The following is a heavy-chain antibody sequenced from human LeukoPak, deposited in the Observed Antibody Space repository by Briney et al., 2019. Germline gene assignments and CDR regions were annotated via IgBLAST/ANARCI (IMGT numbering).Heavy chain of an antibody. CDR1: GYTFPSYG. J-gene: IGHJ6*02. D-gene: IGHD2-2*01. CDR3: ARKAGIVVVPAVYYYYYGMDV. Sequence: GASVKVSCRASGYTFPSYGITWVRQAPGQGLDWMGWITTYSGNTNYALNLQGRVTMTTDTSTSTAYMELRSLRSDDTAVYYCARKAGIVVVPAVYYYYYGMDVWGQGTTVTVSS. V-gene: IGHV1-18*01. CDR2: ITTYSGNT.